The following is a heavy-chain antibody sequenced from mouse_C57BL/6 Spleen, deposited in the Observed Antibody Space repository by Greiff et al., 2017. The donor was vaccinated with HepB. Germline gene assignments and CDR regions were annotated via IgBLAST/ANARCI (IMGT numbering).Heavy chain of an antibody. V-gene: IGHV5-17*01. D-gene: IGHD2-2*01. CDR1: GFTFSDYG. CDR2: ISSGSSTI. Sequence: EVKLVESGGGLVKPGGSLKLSCAASGFTFSDYGMHWVRQAPEKGLEWVAYISSGSSTIYYADTVKGRFTISRDNAKNTLVLQMTSRRSEDTAMYYCARPEDGYDDFDYWGQGTTLTVSS. CDR3: ARPEDGYDDFDY. J-gene: IGHJ2*01.